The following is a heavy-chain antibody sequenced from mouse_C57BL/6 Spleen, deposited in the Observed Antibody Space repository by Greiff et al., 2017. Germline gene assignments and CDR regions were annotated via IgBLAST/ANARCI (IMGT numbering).Heavy chain of an antibody. CDR1: GYTFTSYG. J-gene: IGHJ2*01. CDR3: ARGFTTVVAKGYFDY. Sequence: QVHVKQSGAELARPGASVKLSCKASGYTFTSYGISWVKQRTGQGLEWIGEIYPRSGNTYYNEKFKGKATLTADKSSSTAYMELRSLTSEDSAVYFCARGFTTVVAKGYFDYWGQGTTLTVSS. V-gene: IGHV1-81*01. D-gene: IGHD1-1*01. CDR2: IYPRSGNT.